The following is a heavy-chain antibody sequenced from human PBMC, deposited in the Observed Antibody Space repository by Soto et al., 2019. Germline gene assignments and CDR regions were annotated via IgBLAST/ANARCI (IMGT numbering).Heavy chain of an antibody. Sequence: SETLSLTCSVSGASITSGGSYWTWIRQHPGKGLEWIGNILYSEKNYYNPSLKSRVTISLDTSKNQFSLKVNSVTAEDTAVYYCVRDRGNTLRIDFWGQGTTGTVS. D-gene: IGHD3-16*01. V-gene: IGHV4-31*03. J-gene: IGHJ6*02. CDR2: ILYSEKN. CDR3: VRDRGNTLRIDF. CDR1: GASITSGGSY.